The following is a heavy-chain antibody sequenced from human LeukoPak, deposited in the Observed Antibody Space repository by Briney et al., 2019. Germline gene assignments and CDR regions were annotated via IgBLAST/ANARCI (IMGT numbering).Heavy chain of an antibody. V-gene: IGHV3-23*01. Sequence: GGSLRLSCAGSGFSFSDYGMSWVRQPPGKGLEWVSGLSYRGDSTYYADSVKGRFTISRDNSKNTLYLQMNSLRAEDTAVYYCAKATGSSGWYGRYYFDYWGQGTLVTVSS. CDR2: LSYRGDST. CDR1: GFSFSDYG. CDR3: AKATGSSGWYGRYYFDY. J-gene: IGHJ4*02. D-gene: IGHD6-19*01.